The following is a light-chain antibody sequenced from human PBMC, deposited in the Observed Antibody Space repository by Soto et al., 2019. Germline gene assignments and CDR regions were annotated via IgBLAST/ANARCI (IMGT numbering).Light chain of an antibody. J-gene: IGLJ1*01. CDR1: SSDVGSNNR. CDR3: SSFTTSSTYV. Sequence: QSALTKPPSVSGSPGQSVAISCSGSSSDVGSNNRVSWYQQSPGTAPKLMIYDVTNRPSGVPDRFSGSRSGNTASLTISGLQAEDEADYYCSSFTTSSTYVFGTGTKVTVL. CDR2: DVT. V-gene: IGLV2-18*02.